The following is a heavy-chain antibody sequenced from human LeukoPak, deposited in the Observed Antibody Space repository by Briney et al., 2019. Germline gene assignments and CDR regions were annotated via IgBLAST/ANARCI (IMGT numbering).Heavy chain of an antibody. CDR2: INQDGSEK. CDR3: ARDRIRDCSSTSCKGGF. Sequence: GGSLRLSCAASGFTFSSYWMSWVRQAPGKGLEWVANINQDGSEKYYVGSVKGRFTFSRDNAKNSLYLQMNSLRAEDTAVYYCARDRIRDCSSTSCKGGFWGQGTLVTVSS. D-gene: IGHD2-2*01. J-gene: IGHJ4*02. CDR1: GFTFSSYW. V-gene: IGHV3-7*01.